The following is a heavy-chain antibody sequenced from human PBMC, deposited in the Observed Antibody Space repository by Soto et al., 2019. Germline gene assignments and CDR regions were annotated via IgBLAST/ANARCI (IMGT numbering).Heavy chain of an antibody. CDR1: GFTFSSYW. V-gene: IGHV3-7*01. CDR3: ASLASPGGYDNTFDY. J-gene: IGHJ4*02. Sequence: GGSLRLSCAASGFTFSSYWMSWVRQAPGKGLEWVANIKQDGSEKYYVDSVKGRFTISRDNAKNSLYLQMNSLRAEDTAVYYCASLASPGGYDNTFDYWGQGTLVTVSS. D-gene: IGHD5-12*01. CDR2: IKQDGSEK.